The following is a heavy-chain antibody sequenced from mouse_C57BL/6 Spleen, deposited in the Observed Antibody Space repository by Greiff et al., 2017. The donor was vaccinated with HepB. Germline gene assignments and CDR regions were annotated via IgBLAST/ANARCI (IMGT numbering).Heavy chain of an antibody. CDR1: GYSITSGYY. CDR2: ISYDGSN. CDR3: ARVGVNYYGNYYAMDY. D-gene: IGHD1-2*01. J-gene: IGHJ4*01. Sequence: EVQLVESGPGLVKPSQSLSLTCSVTGYSITSGYYWNWIRQFPGNKLEWMGYISYDGSNNYNPSLKNRISITRDTSKNQFFLKLNSVTTEDTATYYCARVGVNYYGNYYAMDYWGQGTSVTVSS. V-gene: IGHV3-6*01.